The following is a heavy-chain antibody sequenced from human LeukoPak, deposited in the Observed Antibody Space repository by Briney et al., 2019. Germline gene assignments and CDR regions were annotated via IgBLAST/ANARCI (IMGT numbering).Heavy chain of an antibody. J-gene: IGHJ4*02. D-gene: IGHD3-3*01. CDR2: IIPIFGTA. Sequence: SVKVSCKASGGTFSSYAISWVRQAPGQGLEWMGRIIPIFGTANYAQKFQGRVTITTDESTSTAYMELSSLRSEDTAVYYCARSGYDFWSGYSPSYFDYWGQGTLVTVSS. V-gene: IGHV1-69*05. CDR3: ARSGYDFWSGYSPSYFDY. CDR1: GGTFSSYA.